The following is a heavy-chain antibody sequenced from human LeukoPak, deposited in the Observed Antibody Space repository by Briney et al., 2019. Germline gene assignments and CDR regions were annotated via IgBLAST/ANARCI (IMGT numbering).Heavy chain of an antibody. Sequence: PSETLSLTCTVSGASISTYYWSWIRQPPGKGLEWIGYLYFSGRTNYNPSLESRVTISSDTSKNQLSLKLSSGTAADTAVYYCARAGGGWSFDYLGQGTLVTVSS. CDR3: ARAGGGWSFDY. J-gene: IGHJ4*02. V-gene: IGHV4-59*01. CDR2: LYFSGRT. CDR1: GASISTYY. D-gene: IGHD6-19*01.